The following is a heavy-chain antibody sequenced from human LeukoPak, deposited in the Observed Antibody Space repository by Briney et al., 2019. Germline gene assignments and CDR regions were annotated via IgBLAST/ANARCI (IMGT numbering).Heavy chain of an antibody. Sequence: ASVKDSCKAPGYTFTGYYMHWVRQAPGQGLEWMGWINPDNGGTNYAQKFQGRVTMTRDMSISTAYMELSRLRSDDTAVYYCARDPSNSGYDYLYYFDYWGQGTLVTVSS. V-gene: IGHV1-2*02. CDR1: GYTFTGYY. CDR2: INPDNGGT. J-gene: IGHJ4*02. D-gene: IGHD5-12*01. CDR3: ARDPSNSGYDYLYYFDY.